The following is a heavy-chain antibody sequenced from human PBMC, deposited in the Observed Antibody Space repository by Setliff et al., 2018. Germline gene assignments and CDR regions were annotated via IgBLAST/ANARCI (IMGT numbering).Heavy chain of an antibody. V-gene: IGHV1-18*01. D-gene: IGHD5-18*01. CDR2: ISADNGHT. J-gene: IGHJ4*01. Sequence: ALVKVSCKTSGYTFSSYGISWVRQAPGQGLQWMGWISADNGHTKNVQDFQGRVTMTTDTTTSTAYMNNLRPEDTALFYCAKASLAYSFGYYFDSWGQGALVTVSS. CDR3: AKASLAYSFGYYFDS. CDR1: GYTFSSYG.